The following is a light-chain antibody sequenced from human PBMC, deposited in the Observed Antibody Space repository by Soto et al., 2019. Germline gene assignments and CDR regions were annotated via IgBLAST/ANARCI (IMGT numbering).Light chain of an antibody. CDR3: QQRNSWPPGFS. CDR2: DAS. Sequence: EIVLTQSPATLSLSPGDRATLSCRASQSVRNYLAWYQQKPGQAPRLLIYDASSRAIGIPARFSRSGSGTDFTLTISSLEPEDFAVYYCQQRNSWPPGFSFGQGTKVESK. V-gene: IGKV3-11*01. CDR1: QSVRNY. J-gene: IGKJ2*01.